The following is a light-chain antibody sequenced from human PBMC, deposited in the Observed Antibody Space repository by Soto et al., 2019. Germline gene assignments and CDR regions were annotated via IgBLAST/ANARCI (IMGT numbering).Light chain of an antibody. V-gene: IGKV3-15*01. CDR2: GAS. CDR3: QQYNNWPRT. CDR1: QSVSSD. J-gene: IGKJ1*01. Sequence: EIVMTQSPATLSVPPGERATLSCRASQSVSSDLAWYHQKPGQAPRLLIYGASTRATGIPARFSGGGSGTEFTLTINSLQSEDFAVYYCQQYNNWPRTFGQGTKVDIK.